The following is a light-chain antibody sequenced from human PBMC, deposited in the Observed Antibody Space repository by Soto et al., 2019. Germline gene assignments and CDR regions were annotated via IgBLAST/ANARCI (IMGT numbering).Light chain of an antibody. CDR3: QQSYSTPPT. CDR2: AAY. V-gene: IGKV1-39*01. CDR1: QSISSY. Sequence: DIQMTQSPSSLSASVGDRVTITCRASQSISSYLNWYQQKPGKAHKLLIYAAYSLQSGVQSRFSGSGSGTDFTLTISSLQPEDFATYYCQQSYSTPPTFGQGTKVDIK. J-gene: IGKJ1*01.